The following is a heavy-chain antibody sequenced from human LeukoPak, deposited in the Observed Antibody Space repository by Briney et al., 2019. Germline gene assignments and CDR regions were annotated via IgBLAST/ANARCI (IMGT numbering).Heavy chain of an antibody. CDR2: IYTSGST. Sequence: SETLSLTCTVSGGSISSGYWSWIRQPPGRGLEWIGYIYTSGSTNYNPSLKSRVTISVDTSKNQFALKLSSVTAADTAVYYCAKSYFDYSTYYSYYFNLWGQGALVTISS. V-gene: IGHV4-4*09. J-gene: IGHJ4*02. D-gene: IGHD4-11*01. CDR1: GGSISSGY. CDR3: AKSYFDYSTYYSYYFNL.